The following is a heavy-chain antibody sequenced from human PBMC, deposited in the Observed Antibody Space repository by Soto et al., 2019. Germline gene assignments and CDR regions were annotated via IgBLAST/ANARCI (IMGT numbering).Heavy chain of an antibody. CDR3: ANLGYSYMVADMGY. V-gene: IGHV3-23*01. D-gene: IGHD5-18*01. CDR1: GFTFSSYA. Sequence: GGSLRLSCAASGFTFSSYAMSWVRQAPGKGLEWVSAISGSGGSTYYADSVKGRFTISRDNSKNTLYLQMNSLRAEDTAVYYCANLGYSYMVADMGYWGQGTLVTVSS. CDR2: ISGSGGST. J-gene: IGHJ4*02.